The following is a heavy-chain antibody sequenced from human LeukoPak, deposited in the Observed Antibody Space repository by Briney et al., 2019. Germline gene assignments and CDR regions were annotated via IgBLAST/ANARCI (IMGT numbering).Heavy chain of an antibody. CDR1: GYTFTGYY. CDR2: INPNSGGT. J-gene: IGHJ4*02. V-gene: IGHV1-2*02. D-gene: IGHD3-22*01. CDR3: ASPLETYYYDSSGSAPLDY. Sequence: ASVKVSCKASGYTFTGYYMHWVRQAPGQGLEWMGWINPNSGGTNYAQKFQGRVTMTRDTSISTAYMELSRLRSDDTAVYYCASPLETYYYDSSGSAPLDYWGQGTLVTVS.